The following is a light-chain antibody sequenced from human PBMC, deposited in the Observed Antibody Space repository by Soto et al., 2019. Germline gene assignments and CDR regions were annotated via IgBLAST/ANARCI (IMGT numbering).Light chain of an antibody. Sequence: DIQLTQSPSFLSASVGDRVTMTCRASLGISGYLAWYQQKPGKVPRLLIYSASSLQSGVPSRFSGSGSGTELTLTISSLQPEDFASYYCQQLDRYPFTFGGGTKVEI. V-gene: IGKV1-9*01. J-gene: IGKJ4*01. CDR3: QQLDRYPFT. CDR2: SAS. CDR1: LGISGY.